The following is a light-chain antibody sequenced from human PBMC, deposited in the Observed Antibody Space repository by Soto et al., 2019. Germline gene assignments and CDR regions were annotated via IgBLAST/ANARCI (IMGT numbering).Light chain of an antibody. CDR1: QSISSY. Sequence: DIQMTQSPSSLSASVGDRVTITCRASQSISSYLNWYQQKPGKAPNLLIYVASSLQSGVPSRFSGSVSGTDFTLTISSLQPEDFATYYCQQSYSTPYTFGQRTKLEIK. CDR2: VAS. CDR3: QQSYSTPYT. V-gene: IGKV1-39*01. J-gene: IGKJ2*01.